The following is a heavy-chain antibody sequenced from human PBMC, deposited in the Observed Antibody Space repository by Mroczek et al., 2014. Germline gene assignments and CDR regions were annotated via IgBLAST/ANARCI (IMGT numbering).Heavy chain of an antibody. J-gene: IGHJ4*02. D-gene: IGHD4-23*01. CDR3: ARDEGNSEFDY. V-gene: IGHV1-69*08. Sequence: QVQLVESGAEVKKPGSSVKVSCKASGGTFSSYTISWVRQAPGQGLEWMGRIIPILGIANYAQKFQGRVTITADKSTSTAYMELSSLRSEDTAVYYCARDEGNSEFDYWGQGTLVTVSS. CDR1: GGTFSSYT. CDR2: IIPILGIA.